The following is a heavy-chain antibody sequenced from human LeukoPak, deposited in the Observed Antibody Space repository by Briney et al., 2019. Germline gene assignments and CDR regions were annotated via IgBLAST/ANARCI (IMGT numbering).Heavy chain of an antibody. CDR3: ARGQAVAGTQYYYGMDV. D-gene: IGHD6-19*01. CDR2: ISYDGSNK. V-gene: IGHV3-30*03. J-gene: IGHJ6*02. CDR1: GFTFSSYG. Sequence: PGGSLRLSCAASGFTFSSYGMHWVRQAPGKGLEWVAVISYDGSNKYYADSVKGRFTISRDNSKNTLYLQMNSLRAEDTAVYYCARGQAVAGTQYYYGMDVWGQGTTVTVSS.